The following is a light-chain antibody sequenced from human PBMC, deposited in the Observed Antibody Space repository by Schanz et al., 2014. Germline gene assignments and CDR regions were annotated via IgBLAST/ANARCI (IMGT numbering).Light chain of an antibody. CDR1: QSVSSSY. V-gene: IGKV3-20*01. Sequence: EIVLTQSPGTLSLSPGERATLSCRASQSVSSSYLAWYQHKPGQAPRLLIYDASTRATGIPARFSGSGSGTDFTLTISRLEPEDFAVYYCQQYGSSPLTFGQGTKVEIK. CDR3: QQYGSSPLT. J-gene: IGKJ1*01. CDR2: DAS.